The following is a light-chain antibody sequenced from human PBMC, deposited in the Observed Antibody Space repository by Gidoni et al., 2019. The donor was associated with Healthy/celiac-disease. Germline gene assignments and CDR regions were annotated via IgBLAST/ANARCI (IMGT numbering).Light chain of an antibody. CDR3: LPALQTPST. Sequence: EMVMTQSPLYLPVTPGEPAAISCRSSQSLLHSNGYNYLDWYLQKPGQSPQLLIYLGSNRASGVPDRFSGSGSGTDFTLKISRVEAEDFGVYYCLPALQTPSTFXGXTKVEIK. J-gene: IGKJ4*01. CDR1: QSLLHSNGYNY. V-gene: IGKV2-28*01. CDR2: LGS.